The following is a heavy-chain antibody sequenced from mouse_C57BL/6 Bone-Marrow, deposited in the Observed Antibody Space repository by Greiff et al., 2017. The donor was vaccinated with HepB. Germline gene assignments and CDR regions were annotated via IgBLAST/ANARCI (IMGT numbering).Heavy chain of an antibody. CDR3: ARDACGENAFDY. CDR2: SRNKANDYTT. Sequence: EVKLVESGGGLVQSGRSLRLSCATSGFTFSDFYMEWVRQAPGKGLEWIAASRNKANDYTTEYSASVKGRFIVSRDTSQSILYLQMNALRAEDTDIYYCARDACGENAFDYWGQGTTLTVSS. CDR1: GFTFSDFY. J-gene: IGHJ2*01. V-gene: IGHV7-1*01.